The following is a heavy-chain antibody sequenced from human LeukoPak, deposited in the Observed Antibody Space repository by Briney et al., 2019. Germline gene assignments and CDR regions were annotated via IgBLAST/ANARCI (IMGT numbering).Heavy chain of an antibody. CDR2: ISGYNGKT. CDR1: GYTFNTYG. D-gene: IGHD3-10*01. Sequence: ASVKVSCKASGYTFNTYGITWVRQAPGQGLEWMGWISGYNGKTKYAQKLQGRVTMTRDTSISTAYMELSRLRSDDTAVYYCARVTNGDNSGSYRAFDIWGQGTMVTVSS. V-gene: IGHV1-18*01. J-gene: IGHJ3*02. CDR3: ARVTNGDNSGSYRAFDI.